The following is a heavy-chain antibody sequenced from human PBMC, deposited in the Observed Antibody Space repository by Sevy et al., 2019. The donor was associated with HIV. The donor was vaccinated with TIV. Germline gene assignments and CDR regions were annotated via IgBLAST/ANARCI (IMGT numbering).Heavy chain of an antibody. Sequence: GGSLRFSCAASGFTFDDYTMNWVRQAPGKGLEWVSGISWSSGNIAYADSVEGRFTISRDNAKNSLYLQMNSLRVEDTALYYCVKDRSGSYSFDYWGQGTLVTVSS. D-gene: IGHD1-26*01. CDR2: ISWSSGNI. CDR3: VKDRSGSYSFDY. CDR1: GFTFDDYT. V-gene: IGHV3-9*01. J-gene: IGHJ4*02.